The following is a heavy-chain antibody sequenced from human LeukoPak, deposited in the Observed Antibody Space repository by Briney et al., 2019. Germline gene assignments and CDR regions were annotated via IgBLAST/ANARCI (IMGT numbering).Heavy chain of an antibody. V-gene: IGHV3-7*01. D-gene: IGHD1-26*01. CDR1: GFTFSSYW. CDR3: ARDPWELPFDY. Sequence: PGGSLRLSCAASGFTFSSYWMSWVRQAPGKGLEWVANIKQDGSEKYYVDSVRGRFTISRDNAKNSLYLQMNSLRAEDTAVYYCARDPWELPFDYWGQGTLVTVS. J-gene: IGHJ4*02. CDR2: IKQDGSEK.